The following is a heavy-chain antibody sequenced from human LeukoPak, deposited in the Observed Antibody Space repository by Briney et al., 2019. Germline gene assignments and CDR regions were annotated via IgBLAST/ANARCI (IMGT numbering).Heavy chain of an antibody. Sequence: SETLSLTCTVSGGSISSYYWSWLRQPPGKGLEWIGYIYYSGSTNYNPSLKSRVTISVDTSKNQFSLKLSSVTAADTAVYYCARHGTAMVKADWYFDLWGRGTLVTVSS. CDR2: IYYSGST. J-gene: IGHJ2*01. CDR1: GGSISSYY. D-gene: IGHD5-18*01. V-gene: IGHV4-59*08. CDR3: ARHGTAMVKADWYFDL.